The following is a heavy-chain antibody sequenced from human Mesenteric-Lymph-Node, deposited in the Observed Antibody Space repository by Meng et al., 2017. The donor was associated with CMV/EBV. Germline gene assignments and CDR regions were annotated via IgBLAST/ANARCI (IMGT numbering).Heavy chain of an antibody. CDR1: GFSFSRNN. J-gene: IGHJ4*02. V-gene: IGHV3-30*02. CDR3: AKDSGVETYYLDY. CDR2: IVYDGSNG. Sequence: GESLKISCAASGFSFSRNNMHWVRQAPGKGLEWVAFIVYDGSNGYSVESVKGRFTISRDNSKNTLYPQMNNLRPEDTALYFCAKDSGVETYYLDYWGQGTLVTVSS. D-gene: IGHD3-3*01.